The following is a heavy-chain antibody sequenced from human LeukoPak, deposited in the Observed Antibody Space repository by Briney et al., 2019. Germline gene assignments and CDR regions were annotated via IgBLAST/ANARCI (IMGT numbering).Heavy chain of an antibody. CDR1: GGSISSGGYY. J-gene: IGHJ4*02. CDR3: ARYQFTTVTTLYFDY. V-gene: IGHV4-30-2*01. D-gene: IGHD4-11*01. Sequence: SQTLSLTCTVSGGSISSGGYYWSWIRQPPGKGLEWIGYIYHSGSTYYNPSLKSRVTISVDRSKNQFSLKLSSVTAADTAVYYCARYQFTTVTTLYFDYWGQGTLVTVSS. CDR2: IYHSGST.